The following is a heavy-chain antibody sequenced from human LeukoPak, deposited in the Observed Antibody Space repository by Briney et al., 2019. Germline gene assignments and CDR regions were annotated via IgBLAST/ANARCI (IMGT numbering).Heavy chain of an antibody. Sequence: ASVKVSCKASGYTFTSYDINWVRQATGQGLEWMGWMNPNSGNTGYAQKFQGRVTMTRNTSISTAYMELSSLRSEDTAVYYCARVMDCSGGSCYSYYYGMDAWGQGTTVTVSS. J-gene: IGHJ6*02. V-gene: IGHV1-8*01. D-gene: IGHD2-15*01. CDR3: ARVMDCSGGSCYSYYYGMDA. CDR1: GYTFTSYD. CDR2: MNPNSGNT.